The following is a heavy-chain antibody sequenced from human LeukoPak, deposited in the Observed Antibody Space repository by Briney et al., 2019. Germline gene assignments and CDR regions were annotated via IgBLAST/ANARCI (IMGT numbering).Heavy chain of an antibody. CDR3: ATDDDRYGRIDY. V-gene: IGHV4-39*07. CDR2: IYFSGST. J-gene: IGHJ4*02. CDR1: GGSTSSSSYY. Sequence: PPETLSLTCTVSGGSTSSSSYYWGWIRQPPGKGLEWIGSIYFSGSTYYNPPLTRRVTISVDTSTKQFSLRLSAVTAAYTAVYYSATDDDRYGRIDYWGQGTPVTVSS. D-gene: IGHD5-18*01.